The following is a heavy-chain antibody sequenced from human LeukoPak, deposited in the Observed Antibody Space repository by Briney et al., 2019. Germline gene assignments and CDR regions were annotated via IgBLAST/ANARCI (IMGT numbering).Heavy chain of an antibody. CDR2: IYPGDYDT. J-gene: IGHJ4*02. CDR3: VRHKYGGTNQIFDY. CDR1: GYSFTSYW. Sequence: GESLKISCKGSGYSFTSYWIGWVRQIPGKGLEWMGIIYPGDYDTRYSPSFQGQVTIPADKSISTAYLQWSSLKASDTAMYYCVRHKYGGTNQIFDYWGQGTLVTVSS. D-gene: IGHD1/OR15-1a*01. V-gene: IGHV5-51*01.